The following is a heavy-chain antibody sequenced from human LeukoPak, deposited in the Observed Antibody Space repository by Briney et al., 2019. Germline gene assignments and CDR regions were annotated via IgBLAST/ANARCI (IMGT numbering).Heavy chain of an antibody. D-gene: IGHD6-19*01. J-gene: IGHJ5*02. Sequence: ASVKVSCKASGYTFTSYYMHWVRQAPGQGLEWMGIINPSGGSTSYAQKFQGRVTMTRDTSTSTVYMELSSLRSEDTAVYYCARDQERSGWYGWFDLWGQGTLVTVSS. CDR1: GYTFTSYY. CDR3: ARDQERSGWYGWFDL. V-gene: IGHV1-46*01. CDR2: INPSGGST.